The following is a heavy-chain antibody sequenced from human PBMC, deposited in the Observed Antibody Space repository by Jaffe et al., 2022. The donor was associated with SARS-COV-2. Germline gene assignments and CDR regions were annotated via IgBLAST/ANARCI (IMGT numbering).Heavy chain of an antibody. D-gene: IGHD6-6*01. CDR3: ARGGIAARSYYYYYGMDV. J-gene: IGHJ6*02. Sequence: QVQLQESGPGLVKPSQTLSLTCTVSGGSISSGSYYWSWIRQPAGKGLEWIGRIYTSGSTNYNPSLKSRVTISVDTSKNQFSLKLSSVTAADTAVYYCARGGIAARSYYYYYGMDVWGQGTTVTVSS. V-gene: IGHV4-61*02. CDR2: IYTSGST. CDR1: GGSISSGSYY.